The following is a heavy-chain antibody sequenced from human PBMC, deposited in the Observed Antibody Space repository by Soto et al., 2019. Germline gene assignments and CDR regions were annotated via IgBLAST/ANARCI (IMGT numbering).Heavy chain of an antibody. V-gene: IGHV3-48*03. J-gene: IGHJ4*02. CDR2: ISSSGSTI. CDR1: GFTFSSYE. D-gene: IGHD6-13*01. CDR3: ARYVGSSWHWSLDY. Sequence: GGSLRLSCAASGFTFSSYEMNWVRQAPGKGLEWVSYISSSGSTIYYADSVKGRFTISRDNAKNSLYLQMNSLRAEDTAVYYYARYVGSSWHWSLDYWGQGTLVTVSS.